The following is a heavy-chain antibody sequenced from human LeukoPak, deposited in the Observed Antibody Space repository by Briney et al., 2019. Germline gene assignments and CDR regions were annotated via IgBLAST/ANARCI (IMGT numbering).Heavy chain of an antibody. CDR2: INPNSGGT. CDR1: AYTFSGYY. CDR3: GRGCYYFDY. D-gene: IGHD2-8*01. V-gene: IGHV1-2*02. Sequence: ASVKVSCKASAYTFSGYYMNWVRQPPGQGIEWMGWINPNSGGTNYAQTFQGRVTMTRDTSISTAYMELNMLRSDDTAVYYGGRGCYYFDYWGQGTLVTVSS. J-gene: IGHJ4*02.